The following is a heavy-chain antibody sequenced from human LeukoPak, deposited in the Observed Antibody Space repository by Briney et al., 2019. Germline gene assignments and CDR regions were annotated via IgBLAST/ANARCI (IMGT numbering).Heavy chain of an antibody. CDR2: TYYRSKWYY. CDR3: ASNYYYGSGSYYPFDY. J-gene: IGHJ4*02. CDR1: GDSVSSNSAA. D-gene: IGHD3-10*01. V-gene: IGHV6-1*01. Sequence: SQTLSLTCAISGDSVSSNSAAWNWIRQSPSRGLEWLGRTYYRSKWYYDYAVAVKSRISINPDTSKNQFSLQLSSVTAADTAVYYCASNYYYGSGSYYPFDYWGQGTLVTVSS.